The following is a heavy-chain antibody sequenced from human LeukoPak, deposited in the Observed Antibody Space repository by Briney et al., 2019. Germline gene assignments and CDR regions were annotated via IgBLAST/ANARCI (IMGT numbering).Heavy chain of an antibody. D-gene: IGHD6-19*01. CDR1: GFTFSDYY. CDR2: ISSSVSTI. CDR3: ASGAVAPTGAFDI. Sequence: GGSLRLSCAASGFTFSDYYMSWIRQAPGKGLEWVSYISSSVSTIYFADSVKGRFTISRDNAKNSVYLQMNSLRAEDTAVYYCASGAVAPTGAFDIWGQGTMVTVSS. J-gene: IGHJ3*02. V-gene: IGHV3-11*04.